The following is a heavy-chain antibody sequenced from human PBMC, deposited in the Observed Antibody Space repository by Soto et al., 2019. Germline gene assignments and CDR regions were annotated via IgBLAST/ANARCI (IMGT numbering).Heavy chain of an antibody. CDR2: IIPIFGTA. Sequence: SVKVSCKASGGTFSSYAISWVRQAPGQGLEWMGGIIPIFGTANYAQKFQGRVTITVDESTSTAYMELSSLRSEDTAVYYCARDHYRQDIAVAGKEEGYYYYGMDVWGQGTTVTVSS. J-gene: IGHJ6*02. CDR1: GGTFSSYA. D-gene: IGHD6-19*01. V-gene: IGHV1-69*13. CDR3: ARDHYRQDIAVAGKEEGYYYYGMDV.